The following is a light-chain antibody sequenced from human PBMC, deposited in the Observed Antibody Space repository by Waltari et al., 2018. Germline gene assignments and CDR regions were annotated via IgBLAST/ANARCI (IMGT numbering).Light chain of an antibody. V-gene: IGKV2D-29*01. J-gene: IGKJ2*01. CDR2: QVS. CDR3: MQTTHWRS. CDR1: QRLLQSDGKAY. Sequence: EIVMTQTPLSLSVNPGHAASITSKSSQRLLQSDGKAYLYWYLQRAGQSPQLLFYQVSKRFYGVSDRISGSGAGTDFTLTISRVETDDVGIYFCMQTTHWRSFGRGTKLEIK.